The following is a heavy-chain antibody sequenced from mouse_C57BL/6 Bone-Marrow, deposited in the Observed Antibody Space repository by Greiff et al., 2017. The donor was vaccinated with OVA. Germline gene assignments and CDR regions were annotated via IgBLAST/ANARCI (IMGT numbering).Heavy chain of an antibody. D-gene: IGHD2-12*01. CDR1: GYTFTSYW. CDR3: ATGLRRRAMDY. J-gene: IGHJ4*01. V-gene: IGHV1-50*01. CDR2: IDPSDSYT. Sequence: VQLQQPGAELVKPGASVKLSCKASGYTFTSYWMQWVKQRPGQGLEWIGEIDPSDSYTNYNQKFKGKATLTVDTSSSTAYMQLSSLTSEDSAVYYCATGLRRRAMDYWGQGTSVTVSS.